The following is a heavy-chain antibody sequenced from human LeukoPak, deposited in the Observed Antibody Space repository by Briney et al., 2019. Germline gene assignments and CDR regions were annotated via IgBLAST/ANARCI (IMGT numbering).Heavy chain of an antibody. V-gene: IGHV1-8*01. D-gene: IGHD6-6*01. CDR2: MHPNTGDT. J-gene: IGHJ4*02. CDR1: GYTFTTYD. CDR3: ASETPIAAGPPYFDY. Sequence: ASVKVSCKASGYTFTTYDVIWVRQATGQGLEWMGWMHPNTGDTGYAQKFQGRVTLTKDTSTTTVYMDLSSLRSEDTAIYYCASETPIAAGPPYFDYWGQGTLVTVSS.